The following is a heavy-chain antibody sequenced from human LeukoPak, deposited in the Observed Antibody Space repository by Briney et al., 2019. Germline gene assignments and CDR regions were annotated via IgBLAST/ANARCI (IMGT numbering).Heavy chain of an antibody. Sequence: GGSLRLSCAASGFTFSSYAMSWVRQAPGKGLEWVSAISGSGENTNYADSVKGRFTMSRDNSRNMLYLQMNSLRDEDTAKYYCAKTVSGSYSYQGGDYWGPGTLVTVSS. CDR2: ISGSGENT. J-gene: IGHJ4*02. V-gene: IGHV3-23*01. CDR3: AKTVSGSYSYQGGDY. D-gene: IGHD3-16*02. CDR1: GFTFSSYA.